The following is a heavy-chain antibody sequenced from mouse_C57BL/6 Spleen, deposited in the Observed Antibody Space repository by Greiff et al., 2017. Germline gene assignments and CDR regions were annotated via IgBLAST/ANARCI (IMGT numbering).Heavy chain of an antibody. J-gene: IGHJ3*01. CDR3: AREEGSFAY. V-gene: IGHV1-76*01. CDR2: IYPGSGNT. CDR1: GYTFTDYY. Sequence: QVQLQQSGAELVRPGASVKLSCKASGYTFTDYYINWVKQRPGQGLEWIARIYPGSGNTYYNEKFKGKATLTAEKSSSTAYMQLSSLTSEDSAVYVCAREEGSFAYWGQGTLVTVSA.